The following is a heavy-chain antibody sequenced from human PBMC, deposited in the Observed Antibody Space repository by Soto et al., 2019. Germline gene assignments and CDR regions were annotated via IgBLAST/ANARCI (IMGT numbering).Heavy chain of an antibody. Sequence: QLKLQESGSGVVKPSQTLSLTGAVSGGSVSSGVFSWNWISQPPGQGLEWIGYISHGGSPHYTPSLRGRVSIAVDRSTNVISLNLTSMTPADTAVYFCARGHYYYAMDVWGQGTTVTVSS. J-gene: IGHJ6*02. CDR3: ARGHYYYAMDV. V-gene: IGHV4-30-2*01. CDR2: ISHGGSP. CDR1: GGSVSSGVFS.